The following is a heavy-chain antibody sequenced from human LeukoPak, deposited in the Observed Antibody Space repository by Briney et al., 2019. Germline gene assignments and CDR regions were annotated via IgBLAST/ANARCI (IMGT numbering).Heavy chain of an antibody. CDR1: GFTFSSSA. V-gene: IGHV3-23*01. D-gene: IGHD3-16*02. CDR2: ISGSADST. CDR3: ARVWELSFDY. J-gene: IGHJ4*02. Sequence: GGSLRLSCAASGFTFSSSAMSWVRQAPGKGLEWVSTISGSADSTYYADSVKGRFTISRDNSKNMLYLQMNSLRAEDTALYYCARVWELSFDYWGQGTLVTVSS.